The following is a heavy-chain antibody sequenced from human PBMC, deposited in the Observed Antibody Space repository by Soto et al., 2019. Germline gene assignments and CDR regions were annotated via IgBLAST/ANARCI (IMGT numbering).Heavy chain of an antibody. CDR1: GGSVSSSSYY. CDR2: VYYSGST. D-gene: IGHD3-9*01. Sequence: QLQLQESGPGLVKPSETLSLTCTVSGGSVSSSSYYWGWVRHPPGKGLEWIGSVYYSGSTYYNPSLESRVTISVDKSKNQFSHNLMSLSAADTAVYYCGRLEGLATISYYFDYWGQGALVTVSS. CDR3: GRLEGLATISYYFDY. J-gene: IGHJ4*02. V-gene: IGHV4-39*01.